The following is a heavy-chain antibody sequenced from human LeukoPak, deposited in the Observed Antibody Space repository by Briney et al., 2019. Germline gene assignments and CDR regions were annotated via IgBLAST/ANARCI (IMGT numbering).Heavy chain of an antibody. D-gene: IGHD6-13*01. CDR2: INPNSGGT. CDR1: GYTFTGYY. J-gene: IGHJ6*03. Sequence: GASVKVSCKASGYTFTGYYMHWVRQAPGQGLEWMGWINPNSGGTNYAQKFQGRVTMTRDTSISTAYMELSRLRSDDTAVYYCASGYSYSTGSPHYYYYMDVWGKGTTVTVSS. V-gene: IGHV1-2*02. CDR3: ASGYSYSTGSPHYYYYMDV.